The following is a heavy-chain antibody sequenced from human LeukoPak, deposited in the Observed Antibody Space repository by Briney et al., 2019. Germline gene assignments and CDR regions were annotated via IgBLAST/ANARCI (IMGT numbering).Heavy chain of an antibody. D-gene: IGHD5-18*01. CDR1: GGSISSYY. J-gene: IGHJ6*02. V-gene: IGHV4-59*08. Sequence: SETLSLTCTVSGGSISSYYWDWIRQPPGKGLEWIGNIHYSGSTKYNASLRSRVTISVDTSKNQFSLNLSSVTAADTAVYYCARLDTALLHYGMDVWGQGTTVTVSS. CDR2: IHYSGST. CDR3: ARLDTALLHYGMDV.